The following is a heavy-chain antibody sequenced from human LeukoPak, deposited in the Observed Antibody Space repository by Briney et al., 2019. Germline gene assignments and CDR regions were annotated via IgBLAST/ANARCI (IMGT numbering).Heavy chain of an antibody. CDR2: ISDSGDTR. CDR1: GFTFSDYY. Sequence: GGSLRLSCVASGFTFSDYYINWVRQVPGKGLEWVSSISDSGDTRDYADSLKGRFTISRDNTKNSVYLQMNSLRAEDTAVYSCAARFDYWGQGTLVTVSS. CDR3: AARFDY. J-gene: IGHJ4*02. V-gene: IGHV3-69-1*01.